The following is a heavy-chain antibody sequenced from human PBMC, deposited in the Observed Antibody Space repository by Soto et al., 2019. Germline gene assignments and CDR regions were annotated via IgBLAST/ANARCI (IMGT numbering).Heavy chain of an antibody. CDR2: TYYSGST. V-gene: IGHV4-59*08. Sequence: QVQLQESGPGLVKPSETLSLTCTVSGGSISSYYWSWIRQPPGKGLEWIGYTYYSGSTNYNPSLTSRVTISVDTSKNQFSLKLSSVTAADTAVYYCARLTGTNLGTIDYWGQGTLVTVSS. J-gene: IGHJ4*02. D-gene: IGHD1-20*01. CDR3: ARLTGTNLGTIDY. CDR1: GGSISSYY.